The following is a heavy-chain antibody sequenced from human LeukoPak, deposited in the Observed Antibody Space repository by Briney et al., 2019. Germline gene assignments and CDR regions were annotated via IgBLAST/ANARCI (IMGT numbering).Heavy chain of an antibody. V-gene: IGHV3-30*04. CDR2: ISYDGRNE. Sequence: GGSLRLSCTASGFTFSYHALHWVRQAPGKGLEWLTVISYDGRNEYYADSVTGRFTISRDNSKNTVSLQLNSLRVEDAAVYYCARGEAYYDRNGLPGAALDFWGLGTLVTVSS. CDR3: ARGEAYYDRNGLPGAALDF. CDR1: GFTFSYHA. D-gene: IGHD3-22*01. J-gene: IGHJ3*01.